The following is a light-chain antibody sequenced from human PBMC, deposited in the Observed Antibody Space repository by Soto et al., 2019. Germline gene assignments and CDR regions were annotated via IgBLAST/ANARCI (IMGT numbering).Light chain of an antibody. J-gene: IGKJ5*01. Sequence: VMTQSPATLSVSPGERATLSCRASESVSSNLAWYQQRPGQAPRLLIYGASTRATDTPVRFRGSGSGTEFTLTISRLQSQHFAVYYCQQYNNWPPSIIFGQGTRRETK. CDR2: GAS. V-gene: IGKV3-15*01. CDR1: ESVSSN. CDR3: QQYNNWPPSII.